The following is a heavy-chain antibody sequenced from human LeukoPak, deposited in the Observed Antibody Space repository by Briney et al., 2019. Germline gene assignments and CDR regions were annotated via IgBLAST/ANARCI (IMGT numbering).Heavy chain of an antibody. D-gene: IGHD3-10*01. Sequence: ASVKVSCKASGGTFSSYAISWVRQAPGQGLEWMGRIIPILGIANYAQKFQGRVTITADKSTSTAYMELRSLRSDDTAVYYCARDSRDYYGSGSLPDYYYGMDVWGQGTTVTVSS. CDR2: IIPILGIA. J-gene: IGHJ6*02. V-gene: IGHV1-69*04. CDR3: ARDSRDYYGSGSLPDYYYGMDV. CDR1: GGTFSSYA.